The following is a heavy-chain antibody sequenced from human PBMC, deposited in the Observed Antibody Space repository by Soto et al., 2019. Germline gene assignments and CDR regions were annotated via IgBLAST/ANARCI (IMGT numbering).Heavy chain of an antibody. V-gene: IGHV4-31*03. CDR3: ARFSAELSFLN. Sequence: QVQLQESGPGLVKPSQTLSLTCTVSGDSINNAAYYWSWIRQPPARGLECIGYIYYSGLTYYSPSFKSRLSMSVDTSENQFSLKLTSVTAADTAVYYCARFSAELSFLNWGQGTLVTVSS. CDR2: IYYSGLT. D-gene: IGHD3-16*02. J-gene: IGHJ4*02. CDR1: GDSINNAAYY.